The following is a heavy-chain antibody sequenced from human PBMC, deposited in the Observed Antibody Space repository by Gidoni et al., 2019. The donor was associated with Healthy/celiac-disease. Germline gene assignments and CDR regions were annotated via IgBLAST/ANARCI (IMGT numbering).Heavy chain of an antibody. CDR3: ARARGDSYGYWEVDY. V-gene: IGHV4-39*07. Sequence: QLQLQESGPGLVKPSETLSLTCTVSGGSISSSSYYWGWIRQPPGKGLEWIGSIYYSGSTYYNPSLKSRVTISVDTSKNQFSLKLSSVTAADTAVYYCARARGDSYGYWEVDYWGQGTLVTVSS. CDR2: IYYSGST. D-gene: IGHD5-18*01. J-gene: IGHJ4*02. CDR1: GGSISSSSYY.